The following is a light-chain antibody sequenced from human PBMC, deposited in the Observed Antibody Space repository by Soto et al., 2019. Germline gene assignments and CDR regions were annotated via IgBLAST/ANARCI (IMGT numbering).Light chain of an antibody. V-gene: IGKV3-20*01. CDR1: QSVSSGS. CDR3: QQYGGSPYT. CDR2: DAS. Sequence: EIVLTQSPGTLSLSPGDRATLSCRASQSVSSGSLAWYQQKPGQAPRLLIYDASTRATGIPDRFSGSGSGTDFTLTISRLEPEDFGIYYCQQYGGSPYTFGRGTKLEIK. J-gene: IGKJ2*01.